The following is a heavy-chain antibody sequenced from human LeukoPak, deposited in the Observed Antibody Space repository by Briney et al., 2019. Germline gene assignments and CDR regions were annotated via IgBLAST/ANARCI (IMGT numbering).Heavy chain of an antibody. J-gene: IGHJ6*03. V-gene: IGHV4-4*02. CDR1: GGSIRSTNW. CDR3: ARVTPFTIFGVVTGYYMDV. CDR2: IYHTGGST. Sequence: SETLSLTCAVSGGSIRSTNWWTWVRQSPAKGLEWIGEIYHTGGSTNYNPSLKSRVTISVDTSKNQFSLKLSSVTAADTAVYYCARVTPFTIFGVVTGYYMDVWGKGTTVTVSS. D-gene: IGHD3-3*01.